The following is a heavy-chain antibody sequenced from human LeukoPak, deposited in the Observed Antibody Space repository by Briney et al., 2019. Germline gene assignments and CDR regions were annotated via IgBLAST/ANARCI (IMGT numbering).Heavy chain of an antibody. V-gene: IGHV3-30*18. CDR3: AKDVSWGSSWSSGGNFDY. CDR1: GFTFSTFG. CDR2: ISYDGNNE. D-gene: IGHD6-13*01. Sequence: GGSLRLSCAASGFTFSTFGMHWVRQAPGKGLEWVAVISYDGNNEIYADSLKGRFTISRDNSKNTLYLQMNSLREEDTAVHYCAKDVSWGSSWSSGGNFDYWGQGTLVTVSS. J-gene: IGHJ4*02.